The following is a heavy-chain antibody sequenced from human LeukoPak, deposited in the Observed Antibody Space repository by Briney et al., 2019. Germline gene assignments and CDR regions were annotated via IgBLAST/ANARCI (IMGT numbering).Heavy chain of an antibody. D-gene: IGHD2-2*01. CDR3: ARETRYCSSTSCYAEYYYYYYMDV. V-gene: IGHV4-61*02. CDR2: IYTSGST. Sequence: SETLSLTCTVSGGSISSGSYYWSWIRQPAGKGLEWIGRIYTSGSTNYNPSLKSRVTISVDTSKNQFSLKLSSVTAADTAVYYCARETRYCSSTSCYAEYYYYYYMDVWGKGTTVTISS. J-gene: IGHJ6*03. CDR1: GGSISSGSYY.